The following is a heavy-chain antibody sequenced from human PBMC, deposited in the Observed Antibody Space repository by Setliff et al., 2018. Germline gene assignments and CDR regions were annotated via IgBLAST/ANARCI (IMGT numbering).Heavy chain of an antibody. V-gene: IGHV4-34*01. Sequence: SETLSLTCAVYGGSFSGYYWSWIRQPPGKGLEWIGEINHSGSTNYNPSLKSRVTISVDTSKNQFSLKLSSVTAADTAVYYCARNDRPWRYSFDYWGQGTLVTVSS. CDR3: ARNDRPWRYSFDY. D-gene: IGHD3-9*01. CDR2: INHSGST. CDR1: GGSFSGYY. J-gene: IGHJ4*02.